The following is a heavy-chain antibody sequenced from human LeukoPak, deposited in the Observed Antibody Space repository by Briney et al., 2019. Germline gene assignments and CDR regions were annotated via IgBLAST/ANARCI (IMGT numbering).Heavy chain of an antibody. Sequence: PSGTLSLTCAVSGGSISSSNWWSWVRQPPGKGLEWIGEIYHSGSTNYNPSLKSRVTISVDKSKNQFSLKLSSVTAADTAVYYCARGSPTVPSIRSWKHYMDVWGKGTTVTVSS. J-gene: IGHJ6*03. V-gene: IGHV4-4*02. CDR2: IYHSGST. D-gene: IGHD4-11*01. CDR1: GGSISSSNW. CDR3: ARGSPTVPSIRSWKHYMDV.